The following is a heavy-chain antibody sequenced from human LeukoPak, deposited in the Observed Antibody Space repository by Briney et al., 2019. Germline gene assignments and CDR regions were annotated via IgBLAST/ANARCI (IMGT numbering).Heavy chain of an antibody. CDR1: GDSFSSNTGI. D-gene: IGHD2-8*02. J-gene: IGHJ3*02. CDR3: ARDKVLNGFDI. V-gene: IGHV6-1*01. CDR2: TYYRSKWFI. Sequence: SQTLSLTCAISGDSFSSNTGIWNWVRQSPSRGLEWLGRTYYRSKWFIDYAPSVKGRMTINPDTSKNQFSLQLNSVTPEDTAVYYCARDKVLNGFDIWGQGTMVTVSS.